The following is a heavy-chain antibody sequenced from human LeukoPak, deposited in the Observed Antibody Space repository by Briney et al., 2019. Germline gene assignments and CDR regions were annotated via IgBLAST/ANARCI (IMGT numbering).Heavy chain of an antibody. CDR1: GFIFSSYW. D-gene: IGHD7-27*01. V-gene: IGHV3-7*01. CDR2: IKQDGSEK. J-gene: IGHJ3*02. Sequence: GGSLRLSCAASGFIFSSYWMSWVRQAPGKGLEWVANIKQDGSEKYYVESVKGRFTISRDNAKNSLYLQMNSLRAEDTAVYYCARTFWGAFDIWGRGTMVTVSS. CDR3: ARTFWGAFDI.